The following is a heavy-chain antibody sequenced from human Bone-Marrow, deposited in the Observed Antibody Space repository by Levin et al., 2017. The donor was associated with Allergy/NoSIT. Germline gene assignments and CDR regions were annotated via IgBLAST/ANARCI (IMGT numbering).Heavy chain of an antibody. CDR3: ARARRTVIQRGAFDI. J-gene: IGHJ3*02. D-gene: IGHD4-17*01. Sequence: SETLSLTCTVSGGSISSGGYYWSWIRQHPGKGLEWIGYIYYSGSTYYNPSLKSRVTISVDTSKNQFSLKLSSVTAADTAVYYCARARRTVIQRGAFDIWGQGTMVTVSS. CDR1: GGSISSGGYY. V-gene: IGHV4-31*03. CDR2: IYYSGST.